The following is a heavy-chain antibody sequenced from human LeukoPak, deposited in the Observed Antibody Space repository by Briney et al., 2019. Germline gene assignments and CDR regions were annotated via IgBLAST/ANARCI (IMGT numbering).Heavy chain of an antibody. J-gene: IGHJ4*02. CDR2: ISSSSSYI. Sequence: GGSLRLSCAASGFTFSSYSMNWVRQAPGKGLEWVSSISSSSSYIYYADSVKGRFTISRDNAKNSLYLQMNSLRAEDTAVYYCARGEGGYCSGGSCYSFDYWGQGTLVTVSS. CDR3: ARGEGGYCSGGSCYSFDY. CDR1: GFTFSSYS. D-gene: IGHD2-15*01. V-gene: IGHV3-21*04.